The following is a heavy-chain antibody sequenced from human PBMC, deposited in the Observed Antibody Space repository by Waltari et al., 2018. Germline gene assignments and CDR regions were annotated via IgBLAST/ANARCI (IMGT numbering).Heavy chain of an antibody. CDR2: MNPNSGNT. CDR3: AKGYCSGGSCYGAAIDI. J-gene: IGHJ3*02. D-gene: IGHD2-15*01. V-gene: IGHV1-8*01. Sequence: QVQLVQSGAEVKKPGASVKVSCKASGYTFTSYDINWVRQATGQGLEWMGWMNPNSGNTGYAQKFQGRVTMTRNTSISTAYMELSSLRSEDTAVYYCAKGYCSGGSCYGAAIDIWGQGTMVTVSS. CDR1: GYTFTSYD.